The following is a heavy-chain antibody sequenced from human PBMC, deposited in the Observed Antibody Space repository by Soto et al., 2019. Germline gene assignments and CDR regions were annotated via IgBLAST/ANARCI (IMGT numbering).Heavy chain of an antibody. V-gene: IGHV4-59*01. CDR3: ARVGVPAAMVGWFDP. CDR2: IYYSGST. Sequence: SETLSLTCTVSGGSISSYYWSWIRQPPGKGLKWIGYIYYSGSTNYNPSLKSRVTISVDTSKNQFSLKLSSVTAADTAVYYFARVGVPAAMVGWFDPWGQGTLVTVSS. CDR1: GGSISSYY. J-gene: IGHJ5*02. D-gene: IGHD2-2*01.